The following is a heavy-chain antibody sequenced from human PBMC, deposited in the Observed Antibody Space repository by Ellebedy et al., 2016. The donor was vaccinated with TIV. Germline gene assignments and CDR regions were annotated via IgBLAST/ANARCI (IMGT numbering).Heavy chain of an antibody. CDR1: GGTFSSYA. Sequence: SVKVSXKASGGTFSSYAISWVRQAPGQGLEWMGGIIPIFGTANYAQKFQGRVTITADESTSTAYMELSSLRSEDTAVYYCASSPLKYSSGFGYYGMDVWGQGTTVTVSS. V-gene: IGHV1-69*13. J-gene: IGHJ6*02. CDR3: ASSPLKYSSGFGYYGMDV. D-gene: IGHD6-19*01. CDR2: IIPIFGTA.